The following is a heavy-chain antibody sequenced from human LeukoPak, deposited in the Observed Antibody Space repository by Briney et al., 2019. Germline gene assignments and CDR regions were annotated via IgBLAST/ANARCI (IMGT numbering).Heavy chain of an antibody. V-gene: IGHV3-21*04. Sequence: GGSLRLSCAAPGITFSNYNMNWVRQAPGKGLEWISSITSSSSYTFYADSVKGRFTISRDNAKNSLYLQMNSLRAEDTALYYCAKSPAPTGTFDYWDQGTLVTVSS. CDR3: AKSPAPTGTFDY. J-gene: IGHJ4*02. D-gene: IGHD2-8*02. CDR2: ITSSSSYT. CDR1: GITFSNYN.